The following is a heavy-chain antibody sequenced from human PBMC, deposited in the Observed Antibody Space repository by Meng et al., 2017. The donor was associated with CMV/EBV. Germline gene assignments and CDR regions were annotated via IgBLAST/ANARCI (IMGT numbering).Heavy chain of an antibody. CDR2: INHSVST. CDR3: ARVGAPIVVVPACRNGYSNYPVCAYYGMDV. CDR1: GGSFSGYY. D-gene: IGHD2-2*01. J-gene: IGHJ6*02. Sequence: GSLRLSCAVYGGSFSGYYWSWIRQPPGKGLEWIGEINHSVSTNYNPSLKSRVTISVDTSKNQFSLKLSSVTAADTAVYYCARVGAPIVVVPACRNGYSNYPVCAYYGMDVWGQGTTVTVSS. V-gene: IGHV4-34*01.